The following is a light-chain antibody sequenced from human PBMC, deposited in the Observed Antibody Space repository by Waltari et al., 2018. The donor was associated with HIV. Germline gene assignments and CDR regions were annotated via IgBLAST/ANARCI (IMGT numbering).Light chain of an antibody. CDR2: DVS. CDR1: SSDVGGYHY. CDR3: SSYTSTYV. J-gene: IGLJ1*01. V-gene: IGLV2-14*01. Sequence: QSALPQPASVSGSPGQSLPISCTGTSSDVGGYHYVSWYQQQPGKAPKHMIYDVSNRPSGVSNRFSGSKSGNTASLTISGLQAEDEADYYCSSYTSTYVFGTGTKVTVL.